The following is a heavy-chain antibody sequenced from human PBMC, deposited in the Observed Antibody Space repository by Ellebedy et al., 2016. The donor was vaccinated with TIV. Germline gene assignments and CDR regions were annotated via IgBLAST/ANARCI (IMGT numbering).Heavy chain of an antibody. D-gene: IGHD2-2*01. Sequence: GETLKISCVASGFTFSSYPMSWVRQAPGKGLEWVSSLRGSGGRTYYADSVKGRFTIYMHTSKNTLDLQMNSLRAEDTALYYCAKESNQLPAACFDDWGQGTLVTVSS. V-gene: IGHV3-23*01. J-gene: IGHJ4*02. CDR2: LRGSGGRT. CDR1: GFTFSSYP. CDR3: AKESNQLPAACFDD.